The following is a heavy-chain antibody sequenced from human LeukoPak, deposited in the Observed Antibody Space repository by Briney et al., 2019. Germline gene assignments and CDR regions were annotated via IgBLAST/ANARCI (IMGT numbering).Heavy chain of an antibody. D-gene: IGHD6-13*01. CDR3: ARTAVRAAAAGTQKPRFDP. Sequence: ASVEVSCKASGYTFTSYDINWVRQATGQGLEWMGWMNPNSGNTGYAQKFQGRVTMTRNTSISTAYMELSSLRSEDTAVYYCARTAVRAAAAGTQKPRFDPWGQGTLVTVSS. CDR2: MNPNSGNT. J-gene: IGHJ5*02. V-gene: IGHV1-8*01. CDR1: GYTFTSYD.